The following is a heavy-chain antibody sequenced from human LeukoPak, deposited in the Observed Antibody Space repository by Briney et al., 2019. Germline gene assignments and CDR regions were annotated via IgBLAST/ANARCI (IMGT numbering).Heavy chain of an antibody. J-gene: IGHJ5*02. Sequence: SETLSLTCTVSGGSISSYYWSWIRQPPGKGLEWIGYIYYSGSTNYNPSLKSRVTISVDTSKNQFSLKLSSVTAADTAVYYCARAQTTASDWFDPWGQGTLVTVSS. CDR2: IYYSGST. D-gene: IGHD4-17*01. CDR3: ARAQTTASDWFDP. V-gene: IGHV4-59*01. CDR1: GGSISSYY.